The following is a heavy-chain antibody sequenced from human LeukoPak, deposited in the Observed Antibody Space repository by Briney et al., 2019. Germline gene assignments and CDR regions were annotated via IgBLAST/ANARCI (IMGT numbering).Heavy chain of an antibody. D-gene: IGHD4-17*01. CDR2: ISSSSSYI. V-gene: IGHV3-21*06. J-gene: IGHJ4*02. CDR1: GFTFSTYS. CDR3: GTWTTVASYFHY. Sequence: GGSLRLSCAASGFTFSTYSMNWVRQAPGKGLEWVSSISSSSSYIYYADSVKGRFTISRDKDKNSLYLQMNSLRAEDTAVYYCGTWTTVASYFHYWGQGTLVAVSS.